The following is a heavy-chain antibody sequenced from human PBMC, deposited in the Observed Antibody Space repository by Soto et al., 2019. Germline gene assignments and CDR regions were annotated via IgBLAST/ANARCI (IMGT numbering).Heavy chain of an antibody. Sequence: SETLSLTCTVSGGSISSGDYYWSWIRQPPGKGLEWIGYIYYSGSTYYNPSLKSRVTISVDTSKNQFSLKLSSVTAADTAVYYCARVLVVRGVTKSHFDYWGQGTLVTVSS. J-gene: IGHJ4*02. CDR3: ARVLVVRGVTKSHFDY. V-gene: IGHV4-30-4*01. CDR1: GGSISSGDYY. D-gene: IGHD3-10*01. CDR2: IYYSGST.